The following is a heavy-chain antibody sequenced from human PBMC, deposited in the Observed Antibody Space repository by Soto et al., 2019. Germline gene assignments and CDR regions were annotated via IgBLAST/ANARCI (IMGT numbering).Heavy chain of an antibody. CDR1: GGSISSGGYY. J-gene: IGHJ6*03. CDR3: ARRLGSGYSSSSNYYYYMDV. V-gene: IGHV4-31*03. Sequence: QVQLQESGPGLVKPSQTLSLTCTVSGGSISSGGYYWSWIRQHPGKGLERIGYIYYSGSTYYNPSLKSRVTISVDTSKNQFSLKLSSVTAADTAVYYCARRLGSGYSSSSNYYYYMDVWGKGTTVTVSS. D-gene: IGHD6-6*01. CDR2: IYYSGST.